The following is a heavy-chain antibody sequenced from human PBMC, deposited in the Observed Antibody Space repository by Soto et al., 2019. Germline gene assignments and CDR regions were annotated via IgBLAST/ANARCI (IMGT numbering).Heavy chain of an antibody. CDR3: ARDLGGNGVGFDY. J-gene: IGHJ4*02. Sequence: QVQLVQSGAEVKKPGASVKVSCKATGYTFTSYYMHWVRQAPGQGLEWMGIINPSGGSTSYAQKFQGIVTMTRDTSTCTVYMELSSLRSEDTAVYYCARDLGGNGVGFDYWGQGTLVTVSS. V-gene: IGHV1-46*01. CDR2: INPSGGST. D-gene: IGHD2-15*01. CDR1: GYTFTSYY.